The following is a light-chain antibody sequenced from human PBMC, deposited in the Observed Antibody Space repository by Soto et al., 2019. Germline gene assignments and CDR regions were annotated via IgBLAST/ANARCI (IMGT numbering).Light chain of an antibody. CDR3: QHRSSWPVT. Sequence: EIVLTQSPATLSLSPGERATLSCRASQGVSNYLAWYQQKPGHAPRLLIYDASNRATGIPARFSGSGSGTDFTLTISSLEPEDFAVYYCQHRSSWPVTFGGGTKVEIK. CDR1: QGVSNY. J-gene: IGKJ4*01. V-gene: IGKV3-11*01. CDR2: DAS.